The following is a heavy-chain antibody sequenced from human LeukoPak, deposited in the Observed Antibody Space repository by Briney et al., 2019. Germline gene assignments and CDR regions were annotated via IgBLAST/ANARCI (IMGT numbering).Heavy chain of an antibody. J-gene: IGHJ4*02. CDR1: GGSITNYY. CDR3: ARDKSPGDY. CDR2: IYYSGST. Sequence: SETLSLTCTVSGGSITNYYWSWIRQPPGKGLEWIGYIYYSGSTNYNPSLKSRVTISVDTSKNQFSLKLSSVTAAVTAVYYCARDKSPGDYWGQGTLVTVSS. V-gene: IGHV4-59*01.